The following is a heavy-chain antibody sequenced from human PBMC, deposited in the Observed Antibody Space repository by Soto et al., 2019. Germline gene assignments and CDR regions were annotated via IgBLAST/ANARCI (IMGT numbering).Heavy chain of an antibody. J-gene: IGHJ2*01. CDR3: ARYYGPYWYFDL. V-gene: IGHV4-39*07. CDR2: IYYSGST. Sequence: SETLSLTCTVSGGSISSSSYYWGWIRQPPGKGLEWIGNIYYSGSTYYNPSLKSRVTISVDTSKNQFSLKLSSVTAADTAVYYCARYYGPYWYFDLWGRGTLVTVSS. CDR1: GGSISSSSYY. D-gene: IGHD4-17*01.